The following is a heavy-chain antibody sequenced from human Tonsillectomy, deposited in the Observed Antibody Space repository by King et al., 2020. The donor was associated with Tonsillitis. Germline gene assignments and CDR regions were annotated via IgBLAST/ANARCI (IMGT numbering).Heavy chain of an antibody. Sequence: VQLVESGGDVVQPGRSLRLSCAASGFTFSSYGMHWVRQASGKGLAWVAVILYDGSNEYYADSVKGRFTISRDNSKNTLYVQMNRLRAEDTAVYYCAKDSSSSQDYLDDWGQGTLVTVSA. CDR3: AKDSSSSQDYLDD. V-gene: IGHV3-30*18. CDR1: GFTFSSYG. CDR2: ILYDGSNE. D-gene: IGHD6-6*01. J-gene: IGHJ4*02.